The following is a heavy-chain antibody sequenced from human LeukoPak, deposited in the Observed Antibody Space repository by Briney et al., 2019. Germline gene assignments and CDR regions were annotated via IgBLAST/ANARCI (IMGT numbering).Heavy chain of an antibody. CDR2: ISGSGGST. CDR3: ARDYYDSSGYYWYFDL. Sequence: PGGSLRLSCAASGFTFSSYAMSWVRQAPGKGLEWVSAISGSGGSTYYADSVKGRFTISRDNSKNTLYLQMNSLRAEDTAVYYCARDYYDSSGYYWYFDLWGRGTLVTVSS. D-gene: IGHD3-22*01. CDR1: GFTFSSYA. V-gene: IGHV3-23*01. J-gene: IGHJ2*01.